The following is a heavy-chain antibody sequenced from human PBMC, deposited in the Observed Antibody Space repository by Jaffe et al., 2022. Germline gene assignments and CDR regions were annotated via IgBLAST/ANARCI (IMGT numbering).Heavy chain of an antibody. CDR2: ISTDTGNP. Sequence: QVQLVQSGSELRQPGASVKVSCKASGYTFTTHAMNWVRQAPGQGLEWMGWISTDTGNPTYAQGFTGRFVFSLDTSVSTAYLQINSLKAEDTAVYYCARRYCSSGTCGPSYWGQGTLVTVSS. D-gene: IGHD2-15*01. CDR1: GYTFTTHA. J-gene: IGHJ4*02. V-gene: IGHV7-4-1*02. CDR3: ARRYCSSGTCGPSY.